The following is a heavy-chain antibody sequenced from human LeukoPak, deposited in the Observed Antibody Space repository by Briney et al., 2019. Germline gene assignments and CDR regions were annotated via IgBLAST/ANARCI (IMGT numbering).Heavy chain of an antibody. CDR3: ARTYHYYDSSGYFDY. Sequence: SQTLSLTCTVSGGSISSGDYYWSWIRQPPGKGLEWIGYIYYSGSTNYNPSLKSRVTISVDTSKNQFSLKLSSVTATDMAVYYCARTYHYYDSSGYFDYWGQGTLVTVSS. V-gene: IGHV4-61*08. CDR2: IYYSGST. J-gene: IGHJ4*02. CDR1: GGSISSGDYY. D-gene: IGHD3-22*01.